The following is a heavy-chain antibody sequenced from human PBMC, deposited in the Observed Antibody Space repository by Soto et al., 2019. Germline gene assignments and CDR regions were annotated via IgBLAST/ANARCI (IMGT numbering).Heavy chain of an antibody. CDR1: GDSVSSNSAA. J-gene: IGHJ5*02. D-gene: IGHD6-13*01. CDR3: ARDAFGRIAAAGTFDP. CDR2: TYYRSKWYN. V-gene: IGHV6-1*01. Sequence: PSQTLSLTCAISGDSVSSNSAAWNWIRQSPSRGLEWLGRTYYRSKWYNDYAVSVKSRITINPDTSKNQFSLQLNSVTPEDTAVYHCARDAFGRIAAAGTFDPWGQGTLVTVSS.